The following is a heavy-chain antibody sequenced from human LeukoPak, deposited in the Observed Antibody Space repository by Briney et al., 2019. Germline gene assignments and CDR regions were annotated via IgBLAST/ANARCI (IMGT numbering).Heavy chain of an antibody. Sequence: PGGSLRLSCAASGFTFSSYGMHWVRQAPGKGLEWVAVISYDGSNKYYADSVKGRFTISRDNSKNTLYLQMNSLRAEDTAVYYCARDLAVSWFDPWGQGTLVTVSS. D-gene: IGHD6-19*01. CDR2: ISYDGSNK. V-gene: IGHV3-30*03. CDR3: ARDLAVSWFDP. J-gene: IGHJ5*02. CDR1: GFTFSSYG.